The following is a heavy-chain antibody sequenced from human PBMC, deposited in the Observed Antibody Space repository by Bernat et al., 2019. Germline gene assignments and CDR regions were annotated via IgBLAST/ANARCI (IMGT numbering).Heavy chain of an antibody. CDR2: IYYSGST. CDR1: GGSISSSSYY. Sequence: QLQLQESGPGLVKPSETLSLTCTVPGGSISSSSYYWGWIRQPPGKGLEWIGSIYYSGSTYYNPSLKSRVTISVDTSKNQFSLKLSSVNAADTAVYYCARRAVDYSTPGLYYYCYVDVWGKGTTVTVSS. CDR3: ARRAVDYSTPGLYYYCYVDV. D-gene: IGHD4-11*01. J-gene: IGHJ6*03. V-gene: IGHV4-39*01.